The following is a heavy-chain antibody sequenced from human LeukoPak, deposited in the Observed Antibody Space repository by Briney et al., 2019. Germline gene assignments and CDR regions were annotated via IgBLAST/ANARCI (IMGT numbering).Heavy chain of an antibody. V-gene: IGHV3-23*01. Sequence: GRSLRLSCAASGFTFDDYAMSWVRQAPGKGLEWVSAISGSGGSTYYADSVKGRFTISRDNSKNTLYLQMNSLRAEDTAVYYCAKGLSGYSSGWYDLDYWGQGTLVTVSS. J-gene: IGHJ4*02. CDR3: AKGLSGYSSGWYDLDY. CDR2: ISGSGGST. D-gene: IGHD6-19*01. CDR1: GFTFDDYA.